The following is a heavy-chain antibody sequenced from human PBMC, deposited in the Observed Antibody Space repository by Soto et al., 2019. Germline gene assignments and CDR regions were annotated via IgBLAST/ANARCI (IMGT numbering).Heavy chain of an antibody. CDR3: ARPGSGSYPGPFDY. V-gene: IGHV4-39*01. D-gene: IGHD1-26*01. CDR2: IYYSGST. Sequence: QLQLQESGPGLVKPSETLSLTCTVSGGSISSSSYYWGWIRQPPGKGLEWIGSIYYSGSTYYNPSLKSRVTRSVDTSKIQLPLKLSSVTAAGTAVYCWARPGSGSYPGPFDYSGQGTLVTVSS. CDR1: GGSISSSSYY. J-gene: IGHJ4*02.